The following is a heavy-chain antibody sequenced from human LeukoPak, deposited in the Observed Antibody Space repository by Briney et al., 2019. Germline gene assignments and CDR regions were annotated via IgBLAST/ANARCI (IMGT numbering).Heavy chain of an antibody. CDR3: ARLWGDATIFDL. D-gene: IGHD5-12*01. V-gene: IGHV3-53*01. Sequence: PGGSLRLSCAASGFLVSNNYMSWVRQAPGKGLEWVSVIYNGGSTYYADSVKGRFTISRDNSKNTLYLQMTSLRVEDTAVYYCARLWGDATIFDLWGQGTLVTVSS. CDR1: GFLVSNNY. J-gene: IGHJ4*02. CDR2: IYNGGST.